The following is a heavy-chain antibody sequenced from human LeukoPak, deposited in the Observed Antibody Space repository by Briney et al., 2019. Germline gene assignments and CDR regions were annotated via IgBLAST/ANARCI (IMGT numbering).Heavy chain of an antibody. Sequence: PSETLSLTCTVSGGSISGYYWTWIRQPPRKGLEWIGFIYYRGSTNYNPSLKSRVTISLDTSRNQFSLKLSSVTAADTAVYYCARAQGYFYGMDVWGQGTTVTVSS. CDR1: GGSISGYY. CDR2: IYYRGST. D-gene: IGHD3-9*01. J-gene: IGHJ6*02. CDR3: ARAQGYFYGMDV. V-gene: IGHV4-59*01.